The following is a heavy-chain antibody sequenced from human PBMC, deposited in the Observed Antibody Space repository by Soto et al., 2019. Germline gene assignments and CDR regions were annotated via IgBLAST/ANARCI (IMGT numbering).Heavy chain of an antibody. CDR1: GGSMTSYY. V-gene: IGHV4-59*01. Sequence: QVQLQESGPGLVKPSETLSLTCTVSGGSMTSYYWSWIRQPPGKRLEWMGYSYYSGYTNYNPSLKSRVTISVDTSKSQFSLEMRSVTAADTAVYYCARDSVGSGYDWGQGTLVTVSS. CDR2: SYYSGYT. D-gene: IGHD3-22*01. CDR3: ARDSVGSGYD. J-gene: IGHJ4*02.